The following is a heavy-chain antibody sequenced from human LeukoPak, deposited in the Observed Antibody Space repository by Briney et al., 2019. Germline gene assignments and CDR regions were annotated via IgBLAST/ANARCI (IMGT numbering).Heavy chain of an antibody. D-gene: IGHD5-24*01. J-gene: IGHJ4*02. V-gene: IGHV1-46*01. CDR3: ARRRDGYSYFDY. CDR2: INPSGGST. CDR1: GYTFTCYC. Sequence: ASVKVSCRASGYTFTCYCIYWVRQAPGQGLEWMGIINPSGGSTSYAQKFKGRVTMTRDTSTSTVYMELSSLRSEDTAVYYCARRRDGYSYFDYWGQGTLATVSS.